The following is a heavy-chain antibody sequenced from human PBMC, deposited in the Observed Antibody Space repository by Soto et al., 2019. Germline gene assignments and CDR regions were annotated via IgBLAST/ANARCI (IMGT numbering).Heavy chain of an antibody. Sequence: GGSLRLSCAASGFIVSSFYMNWVRQAPGKGLEWVSVIYSGVNTHYAASVKGRFIISRDNSNNTLYLQRNSLRAEDTAVYYCERAGYSSSLYYWGQGALVTVSS. V-gene: IGHV3-53*01. J-gene: IGHJ4*02. CDR2: IYSGVNT. CDR3: ERAGYSSSLYY. D-gene: IGHD6-19*01. CDR1: GFIVSSFY.